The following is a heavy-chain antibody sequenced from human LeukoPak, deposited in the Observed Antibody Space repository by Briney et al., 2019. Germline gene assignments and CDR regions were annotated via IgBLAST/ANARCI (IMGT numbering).Heavy chain of an antibody. CDR1: GFTFSDYY. V-gene: IGHV3-11*01. CDR2: ISSSGSTI. Sequence: GGSLRLSCAASGFTFSDYYMSWIRRAPGKGLEWVSYISSSGSTIYYADSVKGRFTISRDNAKNSLYLQMNSLRAEDTAVYYCAKRLYDSSGTRYYFDYWGQGTLVTVSS. D-gene: IGHD3-22*01. CDR3: AKRLYDSSGTRYYFDY. J-gene: IGHJ4*02.